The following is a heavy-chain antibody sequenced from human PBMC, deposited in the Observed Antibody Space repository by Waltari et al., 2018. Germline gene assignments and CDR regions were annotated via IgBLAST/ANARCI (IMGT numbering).Heavy chain of an antibody. CDR3: ASTYYDILTGYGNWFDP. D-gene: IGHD3-9*01. Sequence: QVQLQESGPGLVKPSQTLSLTCTVSGGSISSGSYYWSWIRQPAGKGLEWIGRIYTSGSTNYNPSLKSRVTISVDTSKNQFSLKLSSVTAADTAVYYCASTYYDILTGYGNWFDPWGQGTLVTVSS. J-gene: IGHJ5*02. CDR1: GGSISSGSYY. CDR2: IYTSGST. V-gene: IGHV4-61*02.